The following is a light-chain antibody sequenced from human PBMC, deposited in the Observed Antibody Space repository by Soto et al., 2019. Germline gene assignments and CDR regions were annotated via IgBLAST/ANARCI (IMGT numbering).Light chain of an antibody. V-gene: IGKV3-20*01. J-gene: IGKJ4*02. CDR2: GAS. CDR1: QSVSSNY. CDR3: QQYSTSLT. Sequence: EIVLTQSPGTLSVSPGERVTLSCRASQSVSSNYLAWYQQRPGQAPRLLIFGASYRATGIPDRFSGSGSGTDFTLTISSLQSEDFAVYYCQQYSTSLTFGGGTTLEIK.